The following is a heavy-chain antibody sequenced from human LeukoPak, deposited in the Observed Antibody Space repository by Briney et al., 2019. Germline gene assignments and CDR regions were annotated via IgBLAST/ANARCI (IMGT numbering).Heavy chain of an antibody. CDR1: GFTFSSYE. CDR3: ARDPAVSYDYVWGSFAGY. J-gene: IGHJ4*02. Sequence: GGSLRLSCAASGFTFSSYEMNWVRQAPGKGLEWISYISSSGTTKYYADSVKGRFTISRDNAKNSLYLQMNSMRAEDAAVYYCARDPAVSYDYVWGSFAGYWGQGTLVTVSS. V-gene: IGHV3-48*03. D-gene: IGHD3-16*01. CDR2: ISSSGTTK.